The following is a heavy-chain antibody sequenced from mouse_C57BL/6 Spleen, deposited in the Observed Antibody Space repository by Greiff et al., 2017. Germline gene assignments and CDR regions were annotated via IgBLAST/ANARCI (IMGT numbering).Heavy chain of an antibody. Sequence: VQLQQSGTVLARPGASVKMSCKTSGYTFTSYWMHWVKQRPGQGLEWIGAIYPGNRDTSYNQKFKGKAKLTAVTSASTAYMELSSLTNEDSAVYYCTRDTTVVAPFAYWGQGTLVTVSA. CDR2: IYPGNRDT. D-gene: IGHD1-1*01. CDR1: GYTFTSYW. CDR3: TRDTTVVAPFAY. J-gene: IGHJ3*01. V-gene: IGHV1-5*01.